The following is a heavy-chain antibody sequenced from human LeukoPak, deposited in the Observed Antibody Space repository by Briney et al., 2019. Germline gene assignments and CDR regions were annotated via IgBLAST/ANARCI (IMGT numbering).Heavy chain of an antibody. CDR1: GYSISSGYY. CDR3: AREGSYYDIDY. D-gene: IGHD3-22*01. V-gene: IGHV4-38-2*02. J-gene: IGHJ4*02. CDR2: IHHGGST. Sequence: SGTLSLTCTVSGYSISSGYYWGWIRQSPGKGLEWIGNIHHGGSTYYNPSLKSRVTISVDTSKNQFSLKLSSVTAADTAVYCCAREGSYYDIDYWGQGTLVTVSS.